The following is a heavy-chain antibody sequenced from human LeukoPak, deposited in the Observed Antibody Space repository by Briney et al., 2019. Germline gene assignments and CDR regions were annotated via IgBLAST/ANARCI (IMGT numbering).Heavy chain of an antibody. Sequence: ASVKVSCKASGYTFTGYYMHWVRQAPGQGLEWMGWINTNTGNPTYAQGFTGGFVFSLDTSVSTAHLQISSLKAEDTAVYCCASGDLGRFGENTYYYYYMDVWGKGTTVTVSS. V-gene: IGHV7-4-1*02. J-gene: IGHJ6*03. D-gene: IGHD3-10*01. CDR3: ASGDLGRFGENTYYYYYMDV. CDR1: GYTFTGYY. CDR2: INTNTGNP.